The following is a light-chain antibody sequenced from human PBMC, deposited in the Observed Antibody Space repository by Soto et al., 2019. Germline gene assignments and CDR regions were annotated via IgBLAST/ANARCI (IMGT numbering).Light chain of an antibody. CDR1: QSISSW. CDR3: QQYNRYPLT. V-gene: IGKV1-5*03. Sequence: DIQMTQSPSTLSASVGDRVTITCRASQSISSWLAWYQQKPGKAPKLLIYKASSLESGVPSRFSGSGSGTEFTLTISSLQPDDFATYYCQQYNRYPLTFCGGTKLDIK. J-gene: IGKJ4*01. CDR2: KAS.